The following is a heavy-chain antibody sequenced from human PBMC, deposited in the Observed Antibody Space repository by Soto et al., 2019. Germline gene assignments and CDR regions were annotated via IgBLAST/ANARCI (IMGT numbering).Heavy chain of an antibody. J-gene: IGHJ3*02. CDR1: GFTFTSSA. D-gene: IGHD1-1*01. CDR3: AAAVPTTGSCDAFDI. V-gene: IGHV1-58*02. CDR2: IVVGSGNT. Sequence: QMQLVQSGPEVKKPGTSVKVSCKASGFTFTSSAMQWVRQARGQRLEWIGWIVVGSGNTNYAQKFQERVTITRDMSTSTAYMELSSLRSEDTAVYYCAAAVPTTGSCDAFDIWCQGTMVTVSS.